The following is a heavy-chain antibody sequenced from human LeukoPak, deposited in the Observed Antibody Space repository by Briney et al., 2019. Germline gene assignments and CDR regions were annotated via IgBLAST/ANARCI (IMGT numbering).Heavy chain of an antibody. Sequence: SQTLSLTCAISGDSVSSNSVTWNWIRQSPSRGLEWLGRTYYRSTWYNDYAVSVRDRITVNPNTSKNQFSLHLNSVTPEDTAVYYCARRLTQYDCFDPWGQGILVTVSS. J-gene: IGHJ5*02. CDR3: ARRLTQYDCFDP. V-gene: IGHV6-1*01. CDR1: GDSVSSNSVT. D-gene: IGHD2-2*01. CDR2: TYYRSTWYN.